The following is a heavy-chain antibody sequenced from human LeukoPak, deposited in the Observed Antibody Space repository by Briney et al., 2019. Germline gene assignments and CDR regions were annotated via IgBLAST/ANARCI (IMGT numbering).Heavy chain of an antibody. J-gene: IGHJ3*02. CDR3: ARDSSSWYNAFDI. CDR2: INPNSGGT. D-gene: IGHD6-13*01. V-gene: IGHV1-2*02. Sequence: ASLKVSRKASGYTFTGYYMHWVRQTPEQGLEWMGWINPNSGGTNYAQKFQGRVTMTRDTSISTAYMKLSRLRSDDTAVYYCARDSSSWYNAFDIWGQGTMVTVSS. CDR1: GYTFTGYY.